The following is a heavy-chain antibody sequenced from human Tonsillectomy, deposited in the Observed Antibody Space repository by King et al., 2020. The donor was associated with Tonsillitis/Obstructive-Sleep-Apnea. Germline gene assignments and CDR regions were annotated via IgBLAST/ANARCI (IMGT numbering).Heavy chain of an antibody. J-gene: IGHJ6*02. V-gene: IGHV4-34*01. CDR2: INHSGST. Sequence: VQLQQWGAGLLKPSETLSLTCAVYGGSFSGYYWSWIRQPPGKGLEWIGEINHSGSTNYSPSLKSRVTISIDTSKNQFSLKLSSVTAADTAVYYCAMGEAGATTIYYYYALDVWGQGTTVTVSS. CDR1: GGSFSGYY. CDR3: AMGEAGATTIYYYYALDV. D-gene: IGHD1-26*01.